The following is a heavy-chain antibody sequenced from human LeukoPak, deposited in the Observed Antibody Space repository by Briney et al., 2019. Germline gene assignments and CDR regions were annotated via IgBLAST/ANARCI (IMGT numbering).Heavy chain of an antibody. V-gene: IGHV1-8*01. CDR1: GYTFTSYD. CDR2: MNPNSGNT. J-gene: IGHJ4*02. Sequence: ASVKVSCKASGYTFTSYDINWVRQATGQGLEWMGWMNPNSGNTGYAQEFQGRVTMTRNTSISTAYMELSSLRSEDTAVYYCARGFKAAAALGDWGQGTLVTVSS. CDR3: ARGFKAAAALGD. D-gene: IGHD6-13*01.